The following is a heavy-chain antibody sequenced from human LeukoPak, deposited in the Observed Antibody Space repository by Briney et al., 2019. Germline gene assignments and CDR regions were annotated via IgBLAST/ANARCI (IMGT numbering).Heavy chain of an antibody. CDR3: ATLYDSAGYYRTPNDS. V-gene: IGHV3-30-3*01. J-gene: IGHJ4*02. D-gene: IGHD3-22*01. CDR2: ISFDGNNK. Sequence: GGSLRLSCTASAFTFSSSAFHWVRQAPGRGLEWVAVISFDGNNKHYADSVKGRFTVFRDNSRHTLFLQMNSLGPEDTAVYYCATLYDSAGYYRTPNDSWGQGTLVTVSS. CDR1: AFTFSSSA.